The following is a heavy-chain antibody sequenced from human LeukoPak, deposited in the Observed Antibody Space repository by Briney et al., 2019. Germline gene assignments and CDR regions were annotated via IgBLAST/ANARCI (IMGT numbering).Heavy chain of an antibody. CDR1: GGSFSGYY. CDR2: INHSGST. V-gene: IGHV4-34*01. Sequence: SETLSLTCAVYGGSFSGYYWSWIRQPPGKGLEWIGVINHSGSTNYNPSLKSRVTISVDTSKNQFSLKLSSVTAADTAVYYCARGSITMVRGVSYYFDYWGQGTLVTVSS. J-gene: IGHJ4*02. D-gene: IGHD3-10*01. CDR3: ARGSITMVRGVSYYFDY.